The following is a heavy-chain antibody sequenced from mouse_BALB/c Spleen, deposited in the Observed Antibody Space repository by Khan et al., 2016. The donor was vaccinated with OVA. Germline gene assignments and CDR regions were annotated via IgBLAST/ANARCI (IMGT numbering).Heavy chain of an antibody. CDR2: IYPGTGST. CDR3: SRSDYGSTDVMDN. V-gene: IGHV1-76*01. D-gene: IGHD1-1*01. CDR1: GYIFTNYW. J-gene: IGHJ4*01. Sequence: QVQLKQSGAELVRPGASVKLSCKTSGYIFTNYWIQWVKQRSGQGLEWIARIYPGTGSTYYNEKFKGKATLTADKSSSTAYMQLSSLKSAASAVYFVSRSDYGSTDVMDNWGQGTSVTVSS.